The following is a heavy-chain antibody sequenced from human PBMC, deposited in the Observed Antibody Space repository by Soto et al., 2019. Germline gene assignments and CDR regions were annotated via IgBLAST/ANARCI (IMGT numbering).Heavy chain of an antibody. J-gene: IGHJ6*02. CDR1: GYSFTSYW. Sequence: PGEALKISWKGSGYSFTSYWISWVRQMPGKGLEWMGRIDPSDSYTNYSPSFQGHVTISADKSISTAYLQWSSLKASDTAMYYCARISAYYGSGSYYNSHSYYHHGMDVRGRRTTVTVSS. CDR3: ARISAYYGSGSYYNSHSYYHHGMDV. D-gene: IGHD3-10*01. CDR2: IDPSDSYT. V-gene: IGHV5-10-1*01.